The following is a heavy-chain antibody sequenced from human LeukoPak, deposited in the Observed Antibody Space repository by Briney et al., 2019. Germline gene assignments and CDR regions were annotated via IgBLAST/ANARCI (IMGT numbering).Heavy chain of an antibody. CDR2: INHSGST. J-gene: IGHJ5*02. D-gene: IGHD3-3*01. Sequence: SETLSLTCAVYGGSFSGYYWSWIRQPPGKGLEWIGEINHSGSTNYNPSLKSRVTISVDTSKNQFSLKLSSVTAADTAVYYCAKGGRFLEWLLVSGNWFDPWGQGTLVTVSS. CDR3: AKGGRFLEWLLVSGNWFDP. V-gene: IGHV4-34*01. CDR1: GGSFSGYY.